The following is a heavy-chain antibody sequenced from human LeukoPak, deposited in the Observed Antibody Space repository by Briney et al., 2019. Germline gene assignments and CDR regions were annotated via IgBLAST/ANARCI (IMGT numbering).Heavy chain of an antibody. CDR3: ARVRGRWFDP. CDR2: INHSGST. CDR1: GGSFSGYY. V-gene: IGHV4-34*01. Sequence: PSETLSLTCAVYGGSFSGYYWSWIRQPPGKGLEWIGEINHSGSTNYNPSLKSRVTISVDTSKNQFSLKLSPVTAADTAVYYCARVRGRWFDPWGQGTLVTVSS. J-gene: IGHJ5*02. D-gene: IGHD3-10*01.